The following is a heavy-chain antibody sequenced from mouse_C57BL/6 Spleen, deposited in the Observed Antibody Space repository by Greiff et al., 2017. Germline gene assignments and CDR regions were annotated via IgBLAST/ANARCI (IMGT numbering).Heavy chain of an antibody. CDR3: ARKGGLLRSHFDY. CDR2: INPNNGGT. J-gene: IGHJ2*01. D-gene: IGHD1-1*01. Sequence: EVQLQQSGPELVKPGASVKMSCKASGYTFTDYNMHWVKQSHGKSLEWIGYINPNNGGTSYNQKFKGKATLTVNKSSSTAYMELRSLTSEDSAVYYCARKGGLLRSHFDYWGQGTTLTVSS. CDR1: GYTFTDYN. V-gene: IGHV1-22*01.